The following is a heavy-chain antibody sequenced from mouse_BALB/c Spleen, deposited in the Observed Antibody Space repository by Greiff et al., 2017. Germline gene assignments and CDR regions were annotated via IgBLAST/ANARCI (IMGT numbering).Heavy chain of an antibody. CDR3: ARGALYRYDEAWFAY. J-gene: IGHJ3*01. Sequence: EVKLVESGPELVKPGASVKISCKASGYTFTDYNMHWVKQSHGKSLEWIGYIYPYNGGTGYNQKFKSKATLTVDNSSSTAYMELRSLTSEDSAVYYCARGALYRYDEAWFAYWGQGTLVTVSA. CDR1: GYTFTDYN. D-gene: IGHD2-14*01. CDR2: IYPYNGGT. V-gene: IGHV1S29*02.